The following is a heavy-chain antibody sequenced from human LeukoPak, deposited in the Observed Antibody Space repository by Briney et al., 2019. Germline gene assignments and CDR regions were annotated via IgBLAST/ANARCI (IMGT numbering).Heavy chain of an antibody. CDR3: ASSKRSPGVRDP. D-gene: IGHD3-3*01. CDR2: IYYSGST. CDR1: GGSISSYY. V-gene: IGHV4-59*01. J-gene: IGHJ5*02. Sequence: SETLSLTCTVSGGSISSYYWSWIRQPPGKGLEWIGYIYYSGSTNYNPSLKSRVTISVDTSKNQFSLKLSSVTAADTAVYYCASSKRSPGVRDPWGQGTLVTVSS.